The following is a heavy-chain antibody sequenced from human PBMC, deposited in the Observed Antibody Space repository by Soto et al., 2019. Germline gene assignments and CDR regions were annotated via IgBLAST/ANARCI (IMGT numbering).Heavy chain of an antibody. CDR2: TYYSGST. CDR1: GGSISSGGYY. Sequence: SETLSLTCTVSGGSISSGGYYWSWIRQHPGKGLEWIGYTYYSGSTYYNPSLKSRVTISVDTSKNQFSLKLSSVTAADTAVYYCARDRSGRAASDYWGQGTLVTAPQ. V-gene: IGHV4-31*03. J-gene: IGHJ4*02. D-gene: IGHD2-15*01. CDR3: ARDRSGRAASDY.